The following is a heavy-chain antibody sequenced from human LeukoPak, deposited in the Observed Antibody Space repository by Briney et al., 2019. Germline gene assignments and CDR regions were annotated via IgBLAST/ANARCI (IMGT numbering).Heavy chain of an antibody. CDR1: GFTLSSDD. CDR2: IKSGGRSI. J-gene: IGHJ4*02. CDR3: ARDVSSNFYYFDY. V-gene: IGHV3-48*03. D-gene: IGHD6-13*01. Sequence: GASLRLSCAASGFTLSSDDMHWVRQAPGRGLEWISNIKSGGRSIYYADSVKGRFTISRDNAKNSLYLQMNSLRDEDTAVYYCARDVSSNFYYFDYWGQGTLVTVSS.